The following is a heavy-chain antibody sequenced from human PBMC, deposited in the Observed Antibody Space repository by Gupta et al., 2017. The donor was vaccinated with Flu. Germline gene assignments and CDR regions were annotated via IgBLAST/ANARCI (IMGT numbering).Heavy chain of an antibody. CDR1: GFSFRNYA. J-gene: IGHJ3*01. V-gene: IGHV1-3*01. Sequence: QVQVLQSGPEMKKPGASVKLSCKTSGFSFRNYAVHWLRQAPGQRPEWLGWSNVGSDSAKVSYKFQGRVTLTKDASGTEAFLEVTDLKSEDTALYYCARGRQIVPDVWGQGTLVTVSS. CDR2: SNVGSDSA. CDR3: ARGRQIVPDV. D-gene: IGHD2-15*01.